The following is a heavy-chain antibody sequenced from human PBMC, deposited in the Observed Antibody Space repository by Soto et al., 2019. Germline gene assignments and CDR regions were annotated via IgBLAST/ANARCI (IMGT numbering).Heavy chain of an antibody. Sequence: PXGSLRRYFTASGLNFSSYSMHWVRQAPGKGLEWVAVICLDGSQKLYGDSVRGRFDISRDNSKNTVFLHLADLRAEDTALYSCATGWTQLTTRYYGLDFWGQGTTVTVSS. J-gene: IGHJ6*02. D-gene: IGHD1-1*01. CDR3: ATGWTQLTTRYYGLDF. CDR1: GLNFSSYS. V-gene: IGHV3-33*03. CDR2: ICLDGSQK.